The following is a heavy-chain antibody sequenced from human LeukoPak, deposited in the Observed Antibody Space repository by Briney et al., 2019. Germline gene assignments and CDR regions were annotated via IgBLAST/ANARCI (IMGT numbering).Heavy chain of an antibody. Sequence: GGSLRLSCAASGFTFDDYGMSWVRQAPGKGLEWVSGINWNGGSTGYADSVKGRFTISRDNAKNSLYLQMNSLRAEDTAVYYCASGYSSSSADYWGQGTLVTVSS. CDR1: GFTFDDYG. J-gene: IGHJ4*02. CDR2: INWNGGST. D-gene: IGHD6-6*01. CDR3: ASGYSSSSADY. V-gene: IGHV3-20*04.